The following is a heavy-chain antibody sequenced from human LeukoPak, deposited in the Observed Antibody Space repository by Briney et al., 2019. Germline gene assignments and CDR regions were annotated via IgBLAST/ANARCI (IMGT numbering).Heavy chain of an antibody. CDR1: GGSISSYY. CDR2: IYTSGST. Sequence: SETLSLTCTVSGGSISSYYWSWIRQPPGKGLEWIGRIYTSGSTNYNPSLKSRVTISVDTSKNQFSLKLSSVTAADTAVYYCARVEMATISNYYYYYMDVWGKGTTVTVSS. CDR3: ARVEMATISNYYYYYMDV. J-gene: IGHJ6*03. D-gene: IGHD5-24*01. V-gene: IGHV4-4*08.